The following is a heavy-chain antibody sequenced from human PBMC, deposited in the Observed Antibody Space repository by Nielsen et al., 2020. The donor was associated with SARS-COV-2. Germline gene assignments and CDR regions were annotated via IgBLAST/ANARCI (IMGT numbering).Heavy chain of an antibody. CDR2: IFYSGTT. CDR1: GASVSEYY. V-gene: IGHV4-59*08. J-gene: IGHJ5*02. D-gene: IGHD6-13*01. CDR3: AVYSQYTSSLNWFDP. Sequence: SETLSLTCSVSGASVSEYYWSWLRPAPGKEPAWIGYIFYSGTTDYNPSLRNRVSISMDTSKNQLSLRLRSVTAADTAIYYCAVYSQYTSSLNWFDPWGHGVLVTVSS.